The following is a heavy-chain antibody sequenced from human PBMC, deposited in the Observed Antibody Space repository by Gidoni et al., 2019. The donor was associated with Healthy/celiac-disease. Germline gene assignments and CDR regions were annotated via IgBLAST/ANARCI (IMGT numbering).Heavy chain of an antibody. J-gene: IGHJ4*02. CDR2: ISGSGGST. CDR3: SRVRGRELLFRPPYYFDY. D-gene: IGHD1-26*01. CDR1: GFTFSSYA. V-gene: IGHV3-23*01. Sequence: EVQLLESGGGLVQPGGYLRLSCAASGFTFSSYAMSWVRQAPGKGVEWVSDISGSGGSTYHADSVKGRFTISIDNSKNTLYLQMNSLRAEDTAVYYCSRVRGRELLFRPPYYFDYWGQGTLVTVSS.